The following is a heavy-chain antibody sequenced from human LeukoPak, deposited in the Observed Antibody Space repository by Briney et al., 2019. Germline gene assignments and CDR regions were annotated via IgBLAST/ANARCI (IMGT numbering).Heavy chain of an antibody. V-gene: IGHV3-11*04. Sequence: GGSLRLSCAASGFTFSDYYMSWIRQAPGKGLEWVSFISSSGTTIYYADSVKGRFIISRDNARNSLYLQMNSLRAEDTALYYCTTLGYHLDSWGQGTLVTVSS. CDR2: ISSSGTTI. CDR1: GFTFSDYY. J-gene: IGHJ4*02. CDR3: TTLGYHLDS. D-gene: IGHD3-22*01.